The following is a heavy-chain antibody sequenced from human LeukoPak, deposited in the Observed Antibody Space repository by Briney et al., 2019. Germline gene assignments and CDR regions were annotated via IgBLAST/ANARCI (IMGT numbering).Heavy chain of an antibody. V-gene: IGHV3-21*01. J-gene: IGHJ4*02. Sequence: PVGSLRLSCTASGFTFSIYSMNWGRQAPGKGLEWVSSISSSSNSIYYANSVKGQFTISRDNAKNSLYLQMNSLRAEDTAVYYCARGPSCSSTSCYTTGLFDYWGQGTLVTVSS. CDR1: GFTFSIYS. D-gene: IGHD2-2*01. CDR3: ARGPSCSSTSCYTTGLFDY. CDR2: ISSSSNSI.